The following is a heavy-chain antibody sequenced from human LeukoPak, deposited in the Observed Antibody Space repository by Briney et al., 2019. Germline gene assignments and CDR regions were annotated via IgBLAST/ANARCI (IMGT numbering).Heavy chain of an antibody. CDR1: GFTFDDYA. CDR3: ARDQDSSGWYVGYYYYYGMDV. J-gene: IGHJ6*02. Sequence: PGRSLRLSCAASGFTFDDYAMHWVRQAPGKGLEWVSGISWNSGSIGYADSVKGRFTISRDNAKNTLYLQMNSLRAEDTAVYYCARDQDSSGWYVGYYYYYGMDVWGQGTTVTASS. CDR2: ISWNSGSI. D-gene: IGHD6-19*01. V-gene: IGHV3-9*01.